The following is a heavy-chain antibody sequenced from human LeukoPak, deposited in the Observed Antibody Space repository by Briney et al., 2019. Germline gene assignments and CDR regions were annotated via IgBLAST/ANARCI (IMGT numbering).Heavy chain of an antibody. D-gene: IGHD5-18*01. Sequence: GRSLRLSCAASGFTFDDYAMHWVRQAPGKGLEWGSGISWNSGSIGYADSVKGRFTISRDNAKNSLYLQMNSLRAEDMALYYCAKGGQPRGYSYGYWVYFDYWGQGTLVTVSS. CDR1: GFTFDDYA. CDR3: AKGGQPRGYSYGYWVYFDY. J-gene: IGHJ4*02. CDR2: ISWNSGSI. V-gene: IGHV3-9*03.